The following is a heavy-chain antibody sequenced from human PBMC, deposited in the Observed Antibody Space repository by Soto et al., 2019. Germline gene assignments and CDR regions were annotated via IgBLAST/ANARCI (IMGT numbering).Heavy chain of an antibody. CDR3: AQYSSRRAFDI. V-gene: IGHV4-30-4*01. CDR2: IYYSGST. J-gene: IGHJ3*02. CDR1: GGSISSGDYY. Sequence: QVQLQESGPGLVKPSQTLSLTCTVSGGSISSGDYYWSWIRQPPGKGLEWIGYIYYSGSTYYNPSLRTGVTISVDTSKNTLYLKLSSVTAADTFVYEGAQYSSRRAFDIVGQGTIVTVSS. D-gene: IGHD6-19*01.